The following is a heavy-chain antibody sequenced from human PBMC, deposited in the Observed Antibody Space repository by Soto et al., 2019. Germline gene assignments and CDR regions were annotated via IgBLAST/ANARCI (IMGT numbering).Heavy chain of an antibody. CDR1: GYTFTGNY. CDR2: INPRSGGT. D-gene: IGHD2-21*02. J-gene: IGHJ4*02. V-gene: IGHV1-2*02. CDR3: LRGGGVDVVTPTRVVFDY. Sequence: QVQLVQSGAEVKKPGASVKVSCKASGYTFTGNYIHWVRQAPGQGPEWMAWINPRSGGTDYAQKFQGRVTITRDTSITTAFLDLSRLTSDDTAMYYCLRGGGVDVVTPTRVVFDYWGEGTLLTVSS.